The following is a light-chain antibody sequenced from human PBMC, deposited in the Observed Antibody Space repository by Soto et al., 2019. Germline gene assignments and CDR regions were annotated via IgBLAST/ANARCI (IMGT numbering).Light chain of an antibody. J-gene: IGKJ1*01. CDR2: AAS. Sequence: AIRMTQSPSSLSASTGDRVTITCRASQAIGDLLVWYQQTPGKAPKVLIHAASTLQGGVSSRFSGTRSGTDFTLTINSLQPEDFATYYCQHYYTYPWTFGQGTKVEV. CDR3: QHYYTYPWT. V-gene: IGKV1-8*01. CDR1: QAIGDL.